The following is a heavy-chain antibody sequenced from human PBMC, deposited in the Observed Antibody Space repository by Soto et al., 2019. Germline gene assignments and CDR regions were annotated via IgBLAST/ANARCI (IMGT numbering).Heavy chain of an antibody. CDR3: ARNQLLSSNWFDP. D-gene: IGHD2-2*01. CDR2: MNPNSGNT. V-gene: IGHV1-8*01. Sequence: ASVKVSCKASGYTFTSYDINWVRQATGQGLEWMGWMNPNSGNTGYAQKFQGRVTMTRNTSISTAYMELSSLRSDDTAVYYCARNQLLSSNWFDPWGQGTLVTVSS. CDR1: GYTFTSYD. J-gene: IGHJ5*02.